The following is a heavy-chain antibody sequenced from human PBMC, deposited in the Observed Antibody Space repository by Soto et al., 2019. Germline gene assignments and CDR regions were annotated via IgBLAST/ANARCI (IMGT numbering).Heavy chain of an antibody. CDR2: IYYSGST. V-gene: IGHV4-31*03. CDR3: ARGVRYYDSSGYRTLYYFDY. J-gene: IGHJ4*02. CDR1: GGSISSGGYY. Sequence: TSETLSLTCTVSGGSISSGGYYWSWIRQHPGKGLEWIGYIYYSGSTYYNPSLKSRVTISVDTSKNQFSLKLSSVTAADTAVYYCARGVRYYDSSGYRTLYYFDYWGQGTLVTVSS. D-gene: IGHD3-22*01.